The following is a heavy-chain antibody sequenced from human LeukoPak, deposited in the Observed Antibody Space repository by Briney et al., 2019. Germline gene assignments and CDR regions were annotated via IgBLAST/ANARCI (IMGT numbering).Heavy chain of an antibody. CDR3: ARGDSSTWYEY. CDR1: GYSFTSYW. CDR2: IYPGDSET. V-gene: IGHV5-51*01. Sequence: GESLKISCKGSGYSFTSYWIGWVRQMPGKGLEWMGIIYPGDSETRYSPSFQGQVTMSADKSISTAYLQWTSLKASDTAIYYCARGDSSTWYEYWGQGTLVTVSS. J-gene: IGHJ4*02. D-gene: IGHD6-13*01.